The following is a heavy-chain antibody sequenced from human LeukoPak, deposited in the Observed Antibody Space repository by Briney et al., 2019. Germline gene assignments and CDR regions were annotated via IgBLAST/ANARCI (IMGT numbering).Heavy chain of an antibody. V-gene: IGHV3-23*01. CDR3: AKASWVSNGDAVL. D-gene: IGHD1-1*01. CDR2: LRGDGST. Sequence: PGGSLRLSCAASGVTFSSYAMSWVRQAPARGLEWVSSLRGDGSTFYADSVKGRFTLSRDESRNTVNFQLNSLRVEDTAVYYCAKASWVSNGDAVLWGQGTLVTVFS. CDR1: GVTFSSYA. J-gene: IGHJ4*02.